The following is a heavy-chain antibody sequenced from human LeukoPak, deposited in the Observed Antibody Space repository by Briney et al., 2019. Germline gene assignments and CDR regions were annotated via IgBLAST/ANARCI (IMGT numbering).Heavy chain of an antibody. J-gene: IGHJ6*03. CDR1: GFSFSSTW. CDR2: INSDGDTI. Sequence: PGGSLRLSCDGSGFSFSSTWMYWVRQVPEKGLVWVSRINSDGDTINYADSVRGRFTVSRDNAKKTLYLQMNSLRVEDTAVYYCARGHSYMDVWGKGTTVT. V-gene: IGHV3-74*01. CDR3: ARGHSYMDV.